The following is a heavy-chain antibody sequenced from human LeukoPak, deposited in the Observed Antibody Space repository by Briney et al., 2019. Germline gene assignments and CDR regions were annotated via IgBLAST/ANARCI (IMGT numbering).Heavy chain of an antibody. CDR1: GFTFSSYW. V-gene: IGHV3-7*01. D-gene: IGHD4-17*01. J-gene: IGHJ4*02. CDR3: ARASTTVTTMDFDY. CDR2: IKQDGSEK. Sequence: PGGSLRLSCAASGFTFSSYWMSWVRQAPGKGLEWVANIKQDGSEKYYVDSVKGRFTISRDNAKNSLYLQMTTLRAEDTAVYYCARASTTVTTMDFDYWGQGTLVTVSS.